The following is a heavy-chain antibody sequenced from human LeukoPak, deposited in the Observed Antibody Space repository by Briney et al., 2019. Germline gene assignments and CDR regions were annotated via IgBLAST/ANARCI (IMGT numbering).Heavy chain of an antibody. CDR2: IYYSGST. V-gene: IGHV4-39*01. D-gene: IGHD2-2*01. CDR3: ARHKRDCSSTSCYPWFDP. CDR1: GGSISSSSYY. J-gene: IGHJ5*02. Sequence: SETLSLTCTVSGGSISSSSYYWGWIRQPPGKGLEWIGSIYYSGSTYYNPSLKSRVTISVDTSKNQFSLKLSSVTAADTAVYYCARHKRDCSSTSCYPWFDPWGQGTLVTVSS.